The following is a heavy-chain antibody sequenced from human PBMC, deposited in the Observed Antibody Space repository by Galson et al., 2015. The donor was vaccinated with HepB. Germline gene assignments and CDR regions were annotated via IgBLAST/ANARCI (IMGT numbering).Heavy chain of an antibody. CDR2: ISSSSSYI. D-gene: IGHD6-19*01. J-gene: IGHJ4*02. V-gene: IGHV3-21*01. Sequence: SLRLSCAASGFTFSSYSMNWVRQAPGKGLEWVSSISSSSSYIYYADSVKGRFTISRDNAKNSLYLQMNSLRAEDTAVYYCARGAGIAVAGDFDYWGQGTLVTVSS. CDR1: GFTFSSYS. CDR3: ARGAGIAVAGDFDY.